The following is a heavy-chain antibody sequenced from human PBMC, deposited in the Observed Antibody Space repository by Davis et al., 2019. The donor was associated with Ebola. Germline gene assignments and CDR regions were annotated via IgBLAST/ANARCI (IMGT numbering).Heavy chain of an antibody. CDR3: ARALYGSGAPFDY. J-gene: IGHJ4*02. D-gene: IGHD3-10*01. V-gene: IGHV3-30-3*01. Sequence: PGGSLRLSCAASGFTFSSYAMHWVRQAPGKGLEWVAVISYDGSNKYYADSVKGRFTISRDNSKNTLYLQMNSLRSEDTAVYYCARALYGSGAPFDYWGQGTLVTVSS. CDR1: GFTFSSYA. CDR2: ISYDGSNK.